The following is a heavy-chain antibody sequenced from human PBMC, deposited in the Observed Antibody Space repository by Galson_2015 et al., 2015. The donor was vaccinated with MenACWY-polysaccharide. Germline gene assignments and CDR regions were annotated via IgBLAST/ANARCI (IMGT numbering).Heavy chain of an antibody. V-gene: IGHV1-69-2*01. Sequence: VKVSCKVSGYAFTDYYMHWVQQAPGKGLEWMGLVDPEDGETIYAEKFQGRVTITADTSTDTAYMELSSLRSEDTAVYYCATNLALAARRHWYFDLWGRGTLVTVSS. CDR3: ATNLALAARRHWYFDL. CDR1: GYAFTDYY. J-gene: IGHJ2*01. CDR2: VDPEDGET. D-gene: IGHD6-6*01.